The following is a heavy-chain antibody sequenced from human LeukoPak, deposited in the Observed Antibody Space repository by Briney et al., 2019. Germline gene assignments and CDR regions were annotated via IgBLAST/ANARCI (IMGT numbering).Heavy chain of an antibody. D-gene: IGHD1-1*01. CDR2: ISSSGSII. CDR1: GFTFSSYE. J-gene: IGHJ4*02. Sequence: PGGSLRLSCAASGFTFSSYEMNWVRQAPGKGLEWVSYISSSGSIIYYADSVKGRFTISRDNAKNSLYLQMNSLRAEDTAVYYCARDLRTTGTTYFKYWGQGTLVTVSS. V-gene: IGHV3-48*03. CDR3: ARDLRTTGTTYFKY.